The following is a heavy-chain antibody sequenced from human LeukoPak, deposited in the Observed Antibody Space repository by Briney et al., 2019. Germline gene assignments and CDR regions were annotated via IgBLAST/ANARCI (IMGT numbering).Heavy chain of an antibody. V-gene: IGHV3-21*04. CDR2: ISGSSSYI. CDR3: VRKALGYRLGYGDY. Sequence: PGGSLRLSCAASGFTFSTFAMHWVRLSPGKGLEWVSSISGSSSYIYYADSVKGRFTISRDNAKNSLYLQMNSLRAEDTAVYFCVRKALGYRLGYGDYWGQGTLVTASS. J-gene: IGHJ4*02. D-gene: IGHD5-18*01. CDR1: GFTFSTFA.